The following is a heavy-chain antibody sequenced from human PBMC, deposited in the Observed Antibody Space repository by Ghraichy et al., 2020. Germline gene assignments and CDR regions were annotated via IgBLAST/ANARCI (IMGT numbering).Heavy chain of an antibody. D-gene: IGHD3-16*01. V-gene: IGHV3-64D*06. CDR2: ISSGGVTT. Sequence: GGSLRLSCSASGFTFSSYNMSWVRQAPGKGLEYVSGISSGGVTTNYADSVKGRFTVSRDNSKNTLSFQMSSLRPEDTALYYCVKGMEDYIWGSVRPFDYWGQGTLVTVSS. CDR3: VKGMEDYIWGSVRPFDY. CDR1: GFTFSSYN. J-gene: IGHJ4*02.